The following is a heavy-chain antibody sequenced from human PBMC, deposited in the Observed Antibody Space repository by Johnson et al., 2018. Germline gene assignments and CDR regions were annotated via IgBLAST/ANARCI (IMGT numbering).Heavy chain of an antibody. J-gene: IGHJ3*02. CDR1: GGSISSYY. CDR3: ARWTVRPVDAFDI. V-gene: IGHV4-59*01. Sequence: QVQLQESGPGLVKPSETLSLTCTVSGGSISSYYWSWIRQPPGKGLEWIGYIYYSGSTNYNPSLKSRVTISVDTSKNQFSLKLSSVTAADPAVYYCARWTVRPVDAFDIWGQGTMVTVSS. CDR2: IYYSGST. D-gene: IGHD1-1*01.